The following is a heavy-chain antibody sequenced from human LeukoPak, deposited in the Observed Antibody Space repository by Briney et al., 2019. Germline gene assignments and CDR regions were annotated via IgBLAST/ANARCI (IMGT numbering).Heavy chain of an antibody. V-gene: IGHV4-59*12. CDR1: GGSISSYY. CDR2: IYYSGST. J-gene: IGHJ3*02. D-gene: IGHD3-22*01. CDR3: ARERDPYYYDSMEGAFDI. Sequence: PSETLSLTCTVSGGSISSYYWSWIRQPPGKGLEWIGYIYYSGSTNYNPSLKSRVTISVDTSKNQFSLKLSSVTAAVTAVYYCARERDPYYYDSMEGAFDIWGQGTMVTVSS.